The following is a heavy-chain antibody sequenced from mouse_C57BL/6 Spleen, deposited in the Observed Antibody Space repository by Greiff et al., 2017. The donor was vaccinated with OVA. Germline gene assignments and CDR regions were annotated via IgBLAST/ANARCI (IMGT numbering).Heavy chain of an antibody. J-gene: IGHJ4*01. CDR2: IHPNSGST. CDR3: ARFGDGYSYAMDY. Sequence: QVQLQQPGAELVKPGASVKLSCKASGYTFTSYWMHWVKQRPGQGLEWIGMIHPNSGSTNYNEKFKSKATLTVDKSSSTAYMQLSSLTSEDSAVYYCARFGDGYSYAMDYWGQGTSVTVSS. CDR1: GYTFTSYW. D-gene: IGHD2-3*01. V-gene: IGHV1-64*01.